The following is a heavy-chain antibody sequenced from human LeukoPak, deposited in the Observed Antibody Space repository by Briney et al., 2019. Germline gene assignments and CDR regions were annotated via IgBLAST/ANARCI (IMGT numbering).Heavy chain of an antibody. D-gene: IGHD3-22*01. CDR2: ISGSGGGT. V-gene: IGHV3-23*01. CDR1: GITLSNYG. CDR3: AKRGVVIRVILVGFHKEAYYFDS. J-gene: IGHJ4*02. Sequence: GGSLRLSCAVAGITLSNYGMSWVRQAPGKGREWVAGISGSGGGTNYADSVKGRFTISRDNPRNTLYLQMNSLRAEDTAVYFCAKRGVVIRVILVGFHKEAYYFDSWGQGALVTVSS.